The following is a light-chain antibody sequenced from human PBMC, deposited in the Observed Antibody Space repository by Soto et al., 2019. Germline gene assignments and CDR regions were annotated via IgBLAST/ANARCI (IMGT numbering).Light chain of an antibody. Sequence: EIVMTQSPATLSVSPGERATLSCRASQSVSSKLAWYQQKPGQAPRLLIYGASTRATGIPARFSGTGSETDFTLTISGLQSEDSAVYYCQQYNNWPITFGQGTRLEIK. CDR3: QQYNNWPIT. CDR1: QSVSSK. J-gene: IGKJ5*01. V-gene: IGKV3-15*01. CDR2: GAS.